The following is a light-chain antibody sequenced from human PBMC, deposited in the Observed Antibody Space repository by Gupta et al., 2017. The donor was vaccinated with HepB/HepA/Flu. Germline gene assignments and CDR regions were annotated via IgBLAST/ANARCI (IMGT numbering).Light chain of an antibody. Sequence: DIVMTQSPDSLAVSLGERATINCKSSQSVLYSSNNKNYLAWYQQKPGQPPKLLIYCASTREAGVPDRFSGSGSVTDFTLTISSRRAEDVAVYYCQQYDSTPPETFGQGTKVEIK. CDR3: QQYDSTPPET. CDR1: QSVLYSSNNKNY. J-gene: IGKJ1*01. CDR2: CAS. V-gene: IGKV4-1*01.